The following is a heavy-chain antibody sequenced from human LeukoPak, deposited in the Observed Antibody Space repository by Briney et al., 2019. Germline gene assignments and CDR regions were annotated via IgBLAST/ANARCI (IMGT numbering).Heavy chain of an antibody. V-gene: IGHV3-30*02. CDR1: GFTFSSYG. J-gene: IGHJ6*03. Sequence: GGSLRLSCAASGFTFSSYGMHWVRQAPGKGLEWVAFIRYDGSNKYYADSVKGRFTISRDNSKNTLYLQMNSLRAEDTAVCYCAKTYSSGSKTNYYYYMDVWGKGTTVTISS. CDR2: IRYDGSNK. CDR3: AKTYSSGSKTNYYYYMDV. D-gene: IGHD6-19*01.